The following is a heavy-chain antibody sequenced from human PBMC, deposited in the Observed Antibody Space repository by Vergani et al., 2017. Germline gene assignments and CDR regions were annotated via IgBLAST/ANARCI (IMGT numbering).Heavy chain of an antibody. CDR1: GGSISSGGYY. CDR3: AREVGIVANEDDAFDI. V-gene: IGHV4-31*03. CDR2: TYYSGST. Sequence: QVQLQESGPGLVKPSQTLSLTCTVSGGSISSGGYYWSWIRQHPGKGLEWIGYTYYSGSTYYNPSLKSRVTISVDTSKNQFSLKLSSVTAADTAVYYCAREVGIVANEDDAFDIWGQGTMVTVSS. D-gene: IGHD5-12*01. J-gene: IGHJ3*02.